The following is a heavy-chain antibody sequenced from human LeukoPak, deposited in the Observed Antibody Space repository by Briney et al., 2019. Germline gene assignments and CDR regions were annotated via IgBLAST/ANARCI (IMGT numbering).Heavy chain of an antibody. CDR2: IYPGDSDT. D-gene: IGHD6-13*01. V-gene: IGHV5-51*01. J-gene: IGHJ4*02. Sequence: GESLKISCTTSGYTFTNYWIGWGRRMPGKGVEGMGIIYPGDSDTTYNPSFRGQVTISSDKSINSAYLQRSSLKASDTAMYFCARVLYSSSCKYYFDYWGQGTLVTVSS. CDR1: GYTFTNYW. CDR3: ARVLYSSSCKYYFDY.